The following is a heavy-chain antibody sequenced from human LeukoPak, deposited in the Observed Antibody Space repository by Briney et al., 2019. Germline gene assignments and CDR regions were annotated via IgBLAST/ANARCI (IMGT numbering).Heavy chain of an antibody. Sequence: SETLSLTCTVSGGSVSSYYWSWIRQPPGKGLRWIGSIYYSGTTNYNAALKSRLTILLDESKHPFSLKLRSVTAADTAVYYSARGGASSGPNDSWGQGTLVTVSS. V-gene: IGHV4-59*02. CDR2: IYYSGTT. J-gene: IGHJ4*02. D-gene: IGHD3-22*01. CDR3: ARGGASSGPNDS. CDR1: GGSVSSYY.